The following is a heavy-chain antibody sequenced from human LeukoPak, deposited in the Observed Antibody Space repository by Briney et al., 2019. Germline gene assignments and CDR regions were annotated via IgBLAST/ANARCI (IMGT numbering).Heavy chain of an antibody. CDR2: IYWNDDK. Sequence: SGPTLVKPTQTLTLTCTFSGFSLSTSGVGVGWIRQPPGKALEWLALIYWNDDKCYSPSLKSRLTITKDTSKNQVVLTMTNMDPVDTATYYCAHTLYDFWSGYLDYWGQGTLVTVSS. J-gene: IGHJ4*02. D-gene: IGHD3-3*01. CDR1: GFSLSTSGVG. V-gene: IGHV2-5*01. CDR3: AHTLYDFWSGYLDY.